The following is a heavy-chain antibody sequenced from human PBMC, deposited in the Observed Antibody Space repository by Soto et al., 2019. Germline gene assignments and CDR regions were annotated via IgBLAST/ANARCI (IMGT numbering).Heavy chain of an antibody. J-gene: IGHJ6*02. V-gene: IGHV3-21*01. D-gene: IGHD4-17*01. CDR1: GFTFSTYT. CDR2: ISGNSHHI. CDR3: AGTTVTIPHKDYYYYYYIMDV. Sequence: DVQLVESGGGLVKPGGSLRLSCAVSGFTFSTYTMNWVRQAPGKGLEWVSSISGNSHHISYIDSVKGRFTISRDNAQNSLFLEMHSLRAEDTAVYYCAGTTVTIPHKDYYYYYYIMDVWGQGTTVTVSS.